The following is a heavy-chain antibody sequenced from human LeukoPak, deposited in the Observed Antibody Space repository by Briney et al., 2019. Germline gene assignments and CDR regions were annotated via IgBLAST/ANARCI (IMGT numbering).Heavy chain of an antibody. CDR2: IYYSGST. CDR3: ARLNSVHYYDSSGYDNWFDP. CDR1: GGSISSYY. V-gene: IGHV4-59*08. J-gene: IGHJ5*02. D-gene: IGHD3-22*01. Sequence: SETLSLTCTVSGGSISSYYWSWIRQPPGKGLEWIGYIYYSGSTNYNPSLKSRVTISVDTSKNQFSLKLSSVTAADTAVYYCARLNSVHYYDSSGYDNWFDPWGQGTLVTVSS.